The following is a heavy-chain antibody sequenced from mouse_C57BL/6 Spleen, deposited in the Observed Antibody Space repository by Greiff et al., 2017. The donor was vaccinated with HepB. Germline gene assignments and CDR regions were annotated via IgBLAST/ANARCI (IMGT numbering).Heavy chain of an antibody. Sequence: VQLKESGPGLVKPSQSLSLTCSVTGYSITSGYYWNWIRQFPGNKLEWMGYISYDGSNNYNPSLKNRISITRDTSKNHFFLKLNSVTNEDTATYYCAREDHYYGSSLDYWGQGTTLTVSS. V-gene: IGHV3-6*01. CDR2: ISYDGSN. CDR1: GYSITSGYY. D-gene: IGHD1-1*01. J-gene: IGHJ2*01. CDR3: AREDHYYGSSLDY.